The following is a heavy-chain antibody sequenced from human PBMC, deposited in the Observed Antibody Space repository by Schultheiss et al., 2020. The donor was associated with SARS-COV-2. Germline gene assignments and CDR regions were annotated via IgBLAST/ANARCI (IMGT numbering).Heavy chain of an antibody. J-gene: IGHJ4*02. CDR1: GGSISSDTYY. CDR2: IYYSGST. CDR3: ARDRGEWQRWIDY. D-gene: IGHD5-12*01. Sequence: SETLSLTCTVSGGSISSDTYYWSWIRQPPGKGLEWIGYIYYSGSTNYNPSLKSRVTISVDTSKNQFSLKLSSVTAADTAVYYCARDRGEWQRWIDYWGQGTLVTVSS. V-gene: IGHV4-61*01.